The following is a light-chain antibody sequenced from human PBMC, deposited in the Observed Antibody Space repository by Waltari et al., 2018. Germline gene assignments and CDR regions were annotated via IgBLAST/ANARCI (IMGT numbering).Light chain of an antibody. J-gene: IGKJ2*01. CDR1: QSVASSY. CDR3: QHFGSSPYT. CDR2: GAS. V-gene: IGKV3-20*01. Sequence: EIVLTQSPGTLSLSPGERATLSCRASQSVASSYLAWYQQKPGQAPSLLIYGASSSATGIPDRFSGRWSGTDFTLTISRLEPEDFAVYYCQHFGSSPYTFGQGTKLEIK.